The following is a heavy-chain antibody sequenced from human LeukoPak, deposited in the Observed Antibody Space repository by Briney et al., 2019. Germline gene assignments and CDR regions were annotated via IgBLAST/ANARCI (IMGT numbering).Heavy chain of an antibody. D-gene: IGHD1-26*01. V-gene: IGHV3-74*01. Sequence: GGSLRLSCAASGFTFSSYWMHWVRQAPGKGLVWVSRINTDGSSTDYADSVKGRFTISRDNAKNTLYLQMNSLRAEDTAVYYCAKGYSGTYRVDYWGQGTLVTVSS. CDR3: AKGYSGTYRVDY. CDR2: INTDGSST. CDR1: GFTFSSYW. J-gene: IGHJ4*02.